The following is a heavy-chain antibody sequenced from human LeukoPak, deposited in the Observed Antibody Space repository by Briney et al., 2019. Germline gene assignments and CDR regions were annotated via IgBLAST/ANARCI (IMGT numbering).Heavy chain of an antibody. CDR1: GYTLTELS. CDR3: AREAEMNWFDP. CDR2: IIPIFGTA. V-gene: IGHV1-69*05. J-gene: IGHJ5*02. Sequence: AASVKVSCKVSGYTLTELSMHWVRQAPGKGLEWMGRIIPIFGTANYAQKFQGRVTITTDESTSTAYMELSSLRSEDTAVYYCAREAEMNWFDPWGQGTLVTVSS.